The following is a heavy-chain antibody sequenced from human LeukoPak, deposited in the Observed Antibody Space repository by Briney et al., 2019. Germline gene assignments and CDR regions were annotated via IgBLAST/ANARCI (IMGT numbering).Heavy chain of an antibody. J-gene: IGHJ5*02. V-gene: IGHV4-4*07. CDR2: IYTSGST. D-gene: IGHD6-13*01. CDR1: GGSISSYD. Sequence: SETLSLPCTVSGGSISSYDWSGIRQPAGKGLEWIGRIYTSGSTNYNPSLKSRVTLSVDTSKNQFSLKLSSVTAADTAVYYCARDHGIAAAGNWFDPWGQETLVPVSS. CDR3: ARDHGIAAAGNWFDP.